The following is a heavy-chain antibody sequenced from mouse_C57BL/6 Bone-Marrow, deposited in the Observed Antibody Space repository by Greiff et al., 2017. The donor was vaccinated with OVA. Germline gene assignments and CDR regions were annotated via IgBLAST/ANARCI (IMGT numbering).Heavy chain of an antibody. J-gene: IGHJ3*01. V-gene: IGHV1-42*01. D-gene: IGHD4-1*01. Sequence: VQLQQSGPELVKPGASVKISCKASGYSFTGYYMNWVKQSPEKSLEWIGEINPSTGGTTYNQKFKAKATLTVDKSSSTAYMQLKSLTSEDSAVYYCARSGTSPFAYWGQGTLVTGSA. CDR3: ARSGTSPFAY. CDR2: INPSTGGT. CDR1: GYSFTGYY.